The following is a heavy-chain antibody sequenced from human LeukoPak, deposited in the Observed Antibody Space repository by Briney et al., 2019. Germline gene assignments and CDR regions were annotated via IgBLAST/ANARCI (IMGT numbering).Heavy chain of an antibody. V-gene: IGHV3-21*01. Sequence: GGSLRLSCAASGFTFSSYSMNWVRQAPGKGLEWVSSFSSSSSYIYYADSVKGRFTISRDNAKNSLYLQMNSLRAEDTAVYYCARDLVVVPAAMLNSSYYYYGMDVWGQGTTVTVSS. D-gene: IGHD2-2*01. J-gene: IGHJ6*02. CDR3: ARDLVVVPAAMLNSSYYYYGMDV. CDR1: GFTFSSYS. CDR2: FSSSSSYI.